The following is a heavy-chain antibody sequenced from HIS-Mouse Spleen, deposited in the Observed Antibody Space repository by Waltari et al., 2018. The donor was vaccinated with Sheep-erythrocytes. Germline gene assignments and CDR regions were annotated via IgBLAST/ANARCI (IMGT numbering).Heavy chain of an antibody. CDR3: AKDRRGFWDY. Sequence: QVQLLESGGGVVQPGRSLRPSCSASGFTFSSYGMHWVRQAPGKGLEWVAVISYDGSNKYYADSVKGRFTISRDNSKNTLYLQMNSLRAEDTAVYYCAKDRRGFWDYWGQGTLVTVSS. J-gene: IGHJ4*02. D-gene: IGHD3-10*01. V-gene: IGHV3-30*18. CDR2: ISYDGSNK. CDR1: GFTFSSYG.